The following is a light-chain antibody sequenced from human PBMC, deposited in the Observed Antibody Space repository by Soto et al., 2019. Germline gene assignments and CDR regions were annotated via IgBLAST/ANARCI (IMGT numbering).Light chain of an antibody. J-gene: IGKJ4*01. Sequence: DIQMTQSPSSLSAYVGDSVTITCRASQSIGRWLAWYQQKPGKAPNLLIYDASTLQRGAPSRFTGGGSGTEFTLTISSLQPDDVASYYCQQYNSWASFGGGPKVEIK. CDR2: DAS. CDR3: QQYNSWAS. V-gene: IGKV1-5*01. CDR1: QSIGRW.